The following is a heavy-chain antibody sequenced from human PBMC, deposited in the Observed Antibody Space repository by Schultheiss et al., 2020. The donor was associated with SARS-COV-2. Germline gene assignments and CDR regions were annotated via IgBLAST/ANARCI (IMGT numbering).Heavy chain of an antibody. Sequence: GGSLRLSCAASGFTFSSYAMHWVRQAPGKGLEWVAVISYDGSNKYYADSVKGRFTISRDNSKNTLYLQMNSLRAEDTAVYYCAKDVVAARPSYFQHWGQGTLVTVSS. D-gene: IGHD6-6*01. CDR3: AKDVVAARPSYFQH. V-gene: IGHV3-30*01. J-gene: IGHJ1*01. CDR2: ISYDGSNK. CDR1: GFTFSSYA.